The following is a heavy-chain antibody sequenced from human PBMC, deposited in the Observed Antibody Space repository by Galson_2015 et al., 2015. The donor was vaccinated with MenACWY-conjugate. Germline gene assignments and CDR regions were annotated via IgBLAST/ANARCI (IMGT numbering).Heavy chain of an antibody. CDR2: IYLDDSDT. CDR1: GYSFTKYW. CDR3: SGAFGGYDRDAFTT. Sequence: QSGAEVKKPGESLKISCQLSGYSFTKYWIGWVRQMPGKGLEWMGIIYLDDSDTRYSPSFQGPVTISADKSIRTAYLQWSSLKASDSALYFCSGAFGGYDRDAFTTWGQGTMVTVSS. D-gene: IGHD5-12*01. J-gene: IGHJ3*02. V-gene: IGHV5-51*01.